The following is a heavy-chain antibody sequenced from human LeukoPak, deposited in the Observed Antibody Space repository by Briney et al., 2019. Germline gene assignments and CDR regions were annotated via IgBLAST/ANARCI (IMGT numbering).Heavy chain of an antibody. V-gene: IGHV4-4*02. D-gene: IGHD3-22*01. CDR2: IYHGGST. Sequence: PSETLSLTCAVSGGSISSSDWWSWVRQPPGKGLEWIGEIYHGGSTNYNPSLKSRVTISVDKSKNQFSLKLSSVTAADTAVYYCARMYYYDSSGYSWYFDLWGRGTLVTVSS. CDR1: GGSISSSDW. J-gene: IGHJ2*01. CDR3: ARMYYYDSSGYSWYFDL.